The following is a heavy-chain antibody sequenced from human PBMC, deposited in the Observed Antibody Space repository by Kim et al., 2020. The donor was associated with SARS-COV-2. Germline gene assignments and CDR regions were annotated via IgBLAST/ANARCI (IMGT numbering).Heavy chain of an antibody. V-gene: IGHV3-33*06. CDR1: GFTFSSYG. J-gene: IGHJ5*02. CDR3: AKVGGVVVPAAITPPWFDL. Sequence: GGSLRLSCAASGFTFSSYGMHWVRQAPGKGLELVAVIWYDGSNKYYADSVKGRFTISRDNSKNTLYLQMNSLRAEDTAVYYCAKVGGVVVPAAITPPWFDLWGQGTLVTVSS. D-gene: IGHD2-2*01. CDR2: IWYDGSNK.